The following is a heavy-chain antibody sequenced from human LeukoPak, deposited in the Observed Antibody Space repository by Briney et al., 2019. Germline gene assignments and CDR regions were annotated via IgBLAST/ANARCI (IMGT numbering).Heavy chain of an antibody. V-gene: IGHV3-23*01. D-gene: IGHD4-11*01. CDR2: ISGSGGTT. Sequence: GGSLGLSCAASGFTFSSYAMSWVRQAPGKGLEWVSGISGSGGTTYYADSVKGRFTISRDNFKNTLYLQMSSLRAEDTAEYYCAKDRSVTISYYFDYWGQGTLVTVSS. J-gene: IGHJ4*02. CDR1: GFTFSSYA. CDR3: AKDRSVTISYYFDY.